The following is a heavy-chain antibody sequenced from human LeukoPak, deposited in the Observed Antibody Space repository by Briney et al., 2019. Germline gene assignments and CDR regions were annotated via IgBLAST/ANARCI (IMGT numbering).Heavy chain of an antibody. Sequence: ASVKVSCKVSGYTLTELSMHWVRQAPGKGLEWMGGFDPEDGETTYAQKFQGRVTMTEDTSTDTAYMELSSLRSEDTAVYYCATIGYWYYYFDYWGQGTLVTVSS. D-gene: IGHD2-2*03. CDR3: ATIGYWYYYFDY. V-gene: IGHV1-24*01. CDR1: GYTLTELS. J-gene: IGHJ4*02. CDR2: FDPEDGET.